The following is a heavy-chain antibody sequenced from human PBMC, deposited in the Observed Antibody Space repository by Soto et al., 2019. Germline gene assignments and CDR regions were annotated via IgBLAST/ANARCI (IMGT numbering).Heavy chain of an antibody. J-gene: IGHJ4*02. CDR1: GGSISSYY. Sequence: QVQLQESGPGLVKPSETLSLTCTVSGGSISSYYWSWIRQPHGKGLEWIGYIYYSGSTNYNPSLKSRDTISVDTTKNPFSLKLSSVTAADTAVYYCARAPAPLYSGSWYDFDYWGQGTLVTVSS. CDR3: ARAPAPLYSGSWYDFDY. D-gene: IGHD6-13*01. CDR2: IYYSGST. V-gene: IGHV4-59*01.